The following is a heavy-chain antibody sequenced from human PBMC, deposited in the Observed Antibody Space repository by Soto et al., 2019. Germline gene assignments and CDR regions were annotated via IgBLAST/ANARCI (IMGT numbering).Heavy chain of an antibody. CDR1: GGSISSSNW. D-gene: IGHD3-9*01. Sequence: SETLSLTCAVSGGSISSSNWWSWVRQPPGKGLEWIGDIYHSGSTNYNPSLKSRVTISVDTSKNQFSLKLSSVTAADTAVYYCARAGDILTGYYKGYFDYWGQGTLVTVS. CDR2: IYHSGST. J-gene: IGHJ4*02. CDR3: ARAGDILTGYYKGYFDY. V-gene: IGHV4-4*02.